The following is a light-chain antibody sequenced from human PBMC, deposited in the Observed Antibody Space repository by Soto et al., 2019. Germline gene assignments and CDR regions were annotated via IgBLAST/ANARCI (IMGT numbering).Light chain of an antibody. J-gene: IGKJ5*01. Sequence: EIVLTQSPATLSLSPGERATLSCRASQSVSTYLAWYQQKPGQAPRLLIYDTSNRATGIPGRFSGSGSGTDFTLTISSLEPEDFALYYCQQRNNWPPQITFGQGTRLEIK. CDR1: QSVSTY. CDR3: QQRNNWPPQIT. CDR2: DTS. V-gene: IGKV3-11*01.